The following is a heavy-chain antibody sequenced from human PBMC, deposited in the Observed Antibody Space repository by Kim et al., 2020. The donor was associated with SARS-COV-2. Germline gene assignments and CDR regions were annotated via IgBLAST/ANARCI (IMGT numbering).Heavy chain of an antibody. J-gene: IGHJ4*02. V-gene: IGHV4-34*01. D-gene: IGHD5-12*01. CDR2: ST. CDR3: ARLSGYVIDY. Sequence: STHYNPSLKSRVTISVDTSKNQFSLKLSSVTAADTAVYYCARLSGYVIDYWGQGTLVTVSS.